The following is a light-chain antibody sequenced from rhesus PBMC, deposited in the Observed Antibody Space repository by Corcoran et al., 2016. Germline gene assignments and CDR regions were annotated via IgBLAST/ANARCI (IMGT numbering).Light chain of an antibody. J-gene: IGKJ3*01. CDR1: QTVSSY. CDR2: GAP. CDR3: LQSSNWPFT. Sequence: EIVMTQSPATLALSPGERATLSCRASQTVSSYLAWYQQKPGQAPRLLIYGAPSRATGIPDRFSGSGSGTEFTLPISSLGPDDVGVYFCLQSSNWPFTFGPGTKLDIK. V-gene: IGKV3-24*04.